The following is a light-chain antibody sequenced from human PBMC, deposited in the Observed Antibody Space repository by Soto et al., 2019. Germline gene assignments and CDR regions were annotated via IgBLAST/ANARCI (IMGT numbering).Light chain of an antibody. Sequence: DIHMTPSPSTLSASVGDRVTSTCRASERIDSWLAWHQQKPGRAPKLLISKASSLESGVPSRFSGTGFGTEFTLTISSLQPDDFATYYCQQYNSYRAFGQGTKVDIK. CDR3: QQYNSYRA. CDR1: ERIDSW. CDR2: KAS. V-gene: IGKV1-5*03. J-gene: IGKJ1*01.